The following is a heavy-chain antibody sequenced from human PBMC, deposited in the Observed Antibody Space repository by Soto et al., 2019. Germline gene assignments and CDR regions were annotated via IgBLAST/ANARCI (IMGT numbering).Heavy chain of an antibody. D-gene: IGHD6-13*01. Sequence: EVQLVESGGGLVKPGGSLRLSCAASGFTFAHSWMTWFRQAPGKGLEWVGRIQTNTDAGTTDYAAPVKGRFSISRDDSKNNLFLQMKSLKPEDSAVYYCTTGDTSTWYGHYYFDYWGQGTVVSVSS. J-gene: IGHJ4*02. CDR1: GFTFAHSW. CDR2: IQTNTDAGTT. V-gene: IGHV3-15*01. CDR3: TTGDTSTWYGHYYFDY.